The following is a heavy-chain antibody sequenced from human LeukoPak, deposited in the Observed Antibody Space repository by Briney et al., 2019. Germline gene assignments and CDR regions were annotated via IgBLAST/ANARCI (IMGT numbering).Heavy chain of an antibody. Sequence: GGSLRLSCAASGFTFSNAWMSWVRQAPGKGLEWVGRIKSKTDSGTTDYAAPVKGRFTISRDDSKNTLYLQMNSLKTEDTAVYYCTTETYYYDSSGYSQIDYWGQGTLVTVSS. CDR2: IKSKTDSGTT. D-gene: IGHD3-22*01. J-gene: IGHJ4*02. V-gene: IGHV3-15*01. CDR3: TTETYYYDSSGYSQIDY. CDR1: GFTFSNAW.